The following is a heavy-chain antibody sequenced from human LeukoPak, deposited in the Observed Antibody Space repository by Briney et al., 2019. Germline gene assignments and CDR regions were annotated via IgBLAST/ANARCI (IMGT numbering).Heavy chain of an antibody. Sequence: EASVKVSCKASGYTFTSYGISWVRQAPGQGLEWMGWISAYNGNTNYAQKLQGRVTMTTDTSTSTAYMELSSLRSEDTAVYYCASRSPPTYYYGSGSEVNFDYWGQGTLVTVSS. D-gene: IGHD3-10*01. V-gene: IGHV1-18*01. CDR2: ISAYNGNT. CDR3: ASRSPPTYYYGSGSEVNFDY. CDR1: GYTFTSYG. J-gene: IGHJ4*02.